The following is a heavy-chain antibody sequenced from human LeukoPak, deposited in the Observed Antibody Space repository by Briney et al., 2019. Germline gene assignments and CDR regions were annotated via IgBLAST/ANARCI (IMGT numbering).Heavy chain of an antibody. D-gene: IGHD2-2*01. J-gene: IGHJ4*02. Sequence: GGSLRLSCAAYGFTFSDDWMTWVRQAPGMGLEWVANIKPDGGEKYYVDSMKGRFTISRDNAKNSLYLQLNSLRADDTAVYYCARGAPYCSPTSCIGLDYWGQGTLVAVSS. CDR1: GFTFSDDW. CDR2: IKPDGGEK. CDR3: ARGAPYCSPTSCIGLDY. V-gene: IGHV3-7*01.